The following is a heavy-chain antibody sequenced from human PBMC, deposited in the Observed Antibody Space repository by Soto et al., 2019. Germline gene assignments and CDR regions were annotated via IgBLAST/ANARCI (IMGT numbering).Heavy chain of an antibody. V-gene: IGHV4-59*01. CDR3: ARIYGDYDDFFDY. Sequence: QVQLQESGPGLVKPSETLSLTCTVSGGSMSSYYWSWIRQPPGKGLEWIGYIYYSGNTNYNPSLKGRVTISVDTSQNQFSLKLSSLTAADTAVYYCARIYGDYDDFFDYWGQGTLVTVSS. J-gene: IGHJ4*02. CDR1: GGSMSSYY. D-gene: IGHD4-17*01. CDR2: IYYSGNT.